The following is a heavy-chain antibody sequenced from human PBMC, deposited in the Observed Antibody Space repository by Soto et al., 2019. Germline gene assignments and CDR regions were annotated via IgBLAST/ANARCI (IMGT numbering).Heavy chain of an antibody. CDR3: AKEGAEGITMIVVVITNFDY. Sequence: EVQLLESGGGLVQPGGSLRLSCAASGFTFSSYAMSWVRQAPGKGLEWVSAISGSGGSTYYADSVKGRFTISRDNSKNTLYLQMNSLRAEDTAVYYCAKEGAEGITMIVVVITNFDYWGQGTLVTVSS. CDR2: ISGSGGST. CDR1: GFTFSSYA. J-gene: IGHJ4*02. D-gene: IGHD3-22*01. V-gene: IGHV3-23*01.